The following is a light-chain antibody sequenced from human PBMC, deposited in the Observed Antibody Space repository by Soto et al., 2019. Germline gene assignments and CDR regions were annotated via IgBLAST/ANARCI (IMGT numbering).Light chain of an antibody. Sequence: QMTQCTSPLSGSVGDRVTITCRASQGIRSDLGWYQQKPGTVPKLLIYGASSLHTGVPSRFSGSGSGTDFTLTISSLQPEDSATYYCLQDYIFPRTFGQGTKVDI. CDR2: GAS. CDR3: LQDYIFPRT. V-gene: IGKV1-6*01. CDR1: QGIRSD. J-gene: IGKJ1*01.